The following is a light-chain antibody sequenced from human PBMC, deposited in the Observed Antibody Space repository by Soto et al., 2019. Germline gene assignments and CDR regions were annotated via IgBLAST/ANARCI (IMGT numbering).Light chain of an antibody. CDR1: SSDVGGYNY. Sequence: QSVLTQPRSVSGSPGQSVTISCTGTSSDVGGYNYVSWYQQRPGKAPKVMIYDVSKRPSGVPDRFSGSKSGNTASLTIFGLQAEDEADYYCCSYAGSFAYWVFGGGTKVTVL. CDR3: CSYAGSFAYWV. J-gene: IGLJ3*02. V-gene: IGLV2-11*01. CDR2: DVS.